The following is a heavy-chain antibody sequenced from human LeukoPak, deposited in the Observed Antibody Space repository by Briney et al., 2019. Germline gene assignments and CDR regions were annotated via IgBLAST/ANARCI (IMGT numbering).Heavy chain of an antibody. J-gene: IGHJ4*02. D-gene: IGHD5-24*01. CDR2: IYPGDSDT. CDR3: ARGPGDGYNSAFNFDY. V-gene: IGHV5-51*01. CDR1: GYSFTSYW. Sequence: GESLKISCKGSGYSFTSYWIGWVRRMPGKGLEWMGIIYPGDSDTRYSPSFQGQVTISADKSISTAYLQWSSLKASDTAMYYCARGPGDGYNSAFNFDYWGQGTLVTVSS.